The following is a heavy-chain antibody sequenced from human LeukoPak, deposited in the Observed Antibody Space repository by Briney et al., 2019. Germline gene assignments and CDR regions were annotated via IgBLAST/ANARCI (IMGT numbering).Heavy chain of an antibody. CDR2: ISYDGNNK. CDR1: GFTFSSYG. CDR3: AREVGVEMATIGTENDY. Sequence: GGSLRLSCAASGFTFSSYGMHWVRQAPGKGLEWMAVISYDGNNKYYADSVKGRFTISRDNSKNSLYLQMNSLRAEDTAVYYCAREVGVEMATIGTENDYWGQGTLVTVSS. D-gene: IGHD5-24*01. J-gene: IGHJ4*02. V-gene: IGHV3-30*03.